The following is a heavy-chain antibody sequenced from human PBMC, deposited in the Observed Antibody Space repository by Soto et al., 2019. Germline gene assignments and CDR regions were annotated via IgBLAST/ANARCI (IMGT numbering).Heavy chain of an antibody. V-gene: IGHV6-1*01. Sequence: SQTLSLTCAISGDSVSSNSAAWNWIRQSPSRGLEWLGRTYYRSKWYNHYAVSVESRVTINADTSKNQFSLQLNSVTPEDTAVYYCTRGKTDWFDPWGQGTLVTVSS. J-gene: IGHJ5*02. D-gene: IGHD3-10*01. CDR3: TRGKTDWFDP. CDR2: TYYRSKWYN. CDR1: GDSVSSNSAA.